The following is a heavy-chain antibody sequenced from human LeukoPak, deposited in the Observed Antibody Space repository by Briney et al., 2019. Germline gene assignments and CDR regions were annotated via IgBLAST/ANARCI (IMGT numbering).Heavy chain of an antibody. CDR1: GGSISSSNW. CDR3: ARGPAGSSSWYVLYYYYYMDV. Sequence: SGTLSLTCAVSGGSISSSNWWSWVRQPPGKGLEWIGEIYHSGSTNYNPSLKSRVTISVDKSKNQFSLKLSSVTAADTAVYYCARGPAGSSSWYVLYYYYYMDVWGKGTTVTVSS. V-gene: IGHV4-4*02. CDR2: IYHSGST. J-gene: IGHJ6*03. D-gene: IGHD6-13*01.